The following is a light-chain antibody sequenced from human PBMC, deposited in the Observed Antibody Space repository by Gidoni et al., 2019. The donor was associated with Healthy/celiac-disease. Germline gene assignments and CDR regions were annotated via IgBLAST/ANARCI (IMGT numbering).Light chain of an antibody. CDR2: KAS. CDR3: QQYNSISEYT. Sequence: DIQMTQSPSTLSASVGDRVTITCRASQSISSWLAWYQQKPGKAPKLLIYKASSLESGVPSRFSGSGSGTEFTLTISSLQPDDFATYYCQQYNSISEYTFXQXTKLEIK. V-gene: IGKV1-5*03. CDR1: QSISSW. J-gene: IGKJ2*01.